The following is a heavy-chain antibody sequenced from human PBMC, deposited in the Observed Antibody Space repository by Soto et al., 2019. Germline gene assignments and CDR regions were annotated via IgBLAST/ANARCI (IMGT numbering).Heavy chain of an antibody. J-gene: IGHJ3*02. Sequence: PGGSLRLSCAASGFTFYDYAMHWVRQAPGKGLEWGSDISWNSGSIGYADSVKGRFTISRDNAKNSLYLQMNSLRAEDTALYFCAKDLIAARLAFDIWGQRTMVTVSS. CDR1: GFTFYDYA. CDR2: ISWNSGSI. CDR3: AKDLIAARLAFDI. D-gene: IGHD6-6*01. V-gene: IGHV3-9*01.